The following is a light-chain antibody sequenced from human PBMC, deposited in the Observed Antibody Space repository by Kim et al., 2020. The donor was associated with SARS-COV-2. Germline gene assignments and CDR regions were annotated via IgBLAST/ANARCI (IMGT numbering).Light chain of an antibody. J-gene: IGKJ5*01. Sequence: ASTGARVTITCRASQDIGNDLGWYQQSPGRAPQRLIYGASNLQSGVPSRFSGSGSESEFTLTINSLQPEDFATYFCLQHRTYPITFGQGTRLEIK. V-gene: IGKV1-17*01. CDR1: QDIGND. CDR3: LQHRTYPIT. CDR2: GAS.